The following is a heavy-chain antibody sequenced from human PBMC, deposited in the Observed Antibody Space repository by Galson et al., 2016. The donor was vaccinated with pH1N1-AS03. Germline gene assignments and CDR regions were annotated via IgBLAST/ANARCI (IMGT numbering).Heavy chain of an antibody. D-gene: IGHD4-11*01. V-gene: IGHV4-39*01. Sequence: ETLSLTCTVSGGSISSRDHYWVWIRQTPGKGLEWIGHIYYSGNSYYNPSLKSRVNFSVDTSKNQFSLRLASVTAADTAVYYCAKTVFTDAFDIWSPGTRVSVSS. J-gene: IGHJ3*02. CDR3: AKTVFTDAFDI. CDR1: GGSISSRDHY. CDR2: IYYSGNS.